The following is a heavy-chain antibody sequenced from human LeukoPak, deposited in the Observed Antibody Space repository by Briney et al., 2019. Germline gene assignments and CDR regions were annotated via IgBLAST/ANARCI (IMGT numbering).Heavy chain of an antibody. Sequence: ASVKVSCKASGYTFTSYEISWVRQAPGKGHEWMGGFDPEDGETIYAQKFQGRVTMTEDTSTDTANMELNSLRFEDTAVYYCATVSLDYWGQGTLVTVSS. CDR2: FDPEDGET. CDR3: ATVSLDY. V-gene: IGHV1-24*01. CDR1: GYTFTSYE. J-gene: IGHJ4*02.